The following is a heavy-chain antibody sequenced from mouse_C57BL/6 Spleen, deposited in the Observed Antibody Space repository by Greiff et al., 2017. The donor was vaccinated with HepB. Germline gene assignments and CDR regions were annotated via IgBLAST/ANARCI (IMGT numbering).Heavy chain of an antibody. CDR2: IYPGDGDT. J-gene: IGHJ4*01. V-gene: IGHV1-82*01. CDR1: GYAFSSSW. Sequence: VKLMESGPELVKPGASVKISCKASGYAFSSSWMNWVKQRPGKGLEWIGRIYPGDGDTNYNGKFKGKATLTADKSSSTAYMQLSSLTSEDSAVYFCARRQLRLQAMDYWGQGTSVTVSS. D-gene: IGHD3-2*02. CDR3: ARRQLRLQAMDY.